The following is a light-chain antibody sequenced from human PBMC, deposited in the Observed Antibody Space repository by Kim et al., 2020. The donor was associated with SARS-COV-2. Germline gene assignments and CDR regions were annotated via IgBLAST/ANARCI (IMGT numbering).Light chain of an antibody. V-gene: IGKV3-20*01. CDR2: GAS. Sequence: ETVLTQSPGTLSLSPGERATLSCRASQNIRNKYLAWYQQKPGQAPRLLIYGASIRATGIPDRFSGSGSGTDFTLTISRLEPEDSAMYYCQEYSNAPPYTFGPGTKVDIK. CDR3: QEYSNAPPYT. J-gene: IGKJ3*01. CDR1: QNIRNKY.